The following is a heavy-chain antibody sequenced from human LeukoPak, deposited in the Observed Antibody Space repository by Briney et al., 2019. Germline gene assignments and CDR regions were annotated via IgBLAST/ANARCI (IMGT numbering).Heavy chain of an antibody. CDR1: GYTFTSYY. D-gene: IGHD3-3*01. Sequence: GASVKVSCKASGYTFTSYYMHWVRQAPGQGLEWMGIINPSGGSTSYAQKFQGRVTMTRDTSTSTVYMELSSLRSEDTAVYYCARGEADYDFWSGYTGFDYWGQGTPVTVSS. J-gene: IGHJ4*02. CDR2: INPSGGST. V-gene: IGHV1-46*01. CDR3: ARGEADYDFWSGYTGFDY.